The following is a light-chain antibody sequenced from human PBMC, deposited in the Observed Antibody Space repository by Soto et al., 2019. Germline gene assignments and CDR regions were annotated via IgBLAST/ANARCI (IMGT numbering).Light chain of an antibody. CDR3: CSYVGATTYV. CDR2: EGI. V-gene: IGLV2-23*01. CDR1: NSNIGGYNV. J-gene: IGLJ1*01. Sequence: SALAQPPSTSWSPGQSITISCCGRNSNIGGYNVVSWYQLHPGKAPKVIVYEGIKRPSGVSDRFSGSTSGSTASLTISGLQAEDEAEYYCCSYVGATTYVFGSGTKVTVL.